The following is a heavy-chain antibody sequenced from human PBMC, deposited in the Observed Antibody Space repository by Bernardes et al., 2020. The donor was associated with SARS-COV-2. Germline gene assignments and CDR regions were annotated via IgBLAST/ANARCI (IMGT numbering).Heavy chain of an antibody. CDR1: VFTFSTYS. CDR2: ISSSSGYI. CDR3: ARERYYDSRSYYDAWEYVQH. J-gene: IGHJ1*01. Sequence: GSLRISCAASVFTFSTYSMNWVRPVPGKGLEWVSSISSSSGYIDYADSVKGRFTISRDNAKNSLYLQMNSLRAEDTAVYYCARERYYDSRSYYDAWEYVQHGGQCTLVTVSS. D-gene: IGHD3-22*01. V-gene: IGHV3-21*01.